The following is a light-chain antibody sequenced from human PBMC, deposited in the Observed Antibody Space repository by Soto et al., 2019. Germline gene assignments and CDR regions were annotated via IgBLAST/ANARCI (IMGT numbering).Light chain of an antibody. Sequence: DIQMTQSPSSLSASVRDRVTITCRASQDINNYLAWYQQKPGKPPKLLIYAASTLQSGVPSRFSGGGSGTDFTLTINSLQPEDVATFYCQRYNNGPPVTFGPGTKL. CDR2: AAS. CDR1: QDINNY. CDR3: QRYNNGPPVT. J-gene: IGKJ3*01. V-gene: IGKV1-27*01.